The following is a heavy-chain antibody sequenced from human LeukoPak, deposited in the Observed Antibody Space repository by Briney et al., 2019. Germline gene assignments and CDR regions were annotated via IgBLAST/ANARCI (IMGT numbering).Heavy chain of an antibody. CDR3: ARGTRQSSNHYFDY. CDR1: GGSINAYY. V-gene: IGHV4-59*01. Sequence: SETLSLTCTVSGGSINAYYWSWIRQPPGKGLEWIGYIYYSGSTNYNPSLKSRVTISVDTSKNQFSLKLSSVAAADTAVYYCARGTRQSSNHYFDYWGQGTLVTVSS. J-gene: IGHJ4*02. D-gene: IGHD4-11*01. CDR2: IYYSGST.